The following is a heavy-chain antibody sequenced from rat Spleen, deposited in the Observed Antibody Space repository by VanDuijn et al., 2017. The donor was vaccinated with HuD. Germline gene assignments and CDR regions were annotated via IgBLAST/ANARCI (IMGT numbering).Heavy chain of an antibody. Sequence: EVQLVESGGDLMQPGRSMNFSCAASGFTFSNYYMAWVRQAPTKGLEWVASISTGGGNTYYRDSVKGRFTISRDNAKSTLYLQMDSLRSEDTATYYCTTPREYYSSYIYLGYFDYWGQGVMVTVSS. J-gene: IGHJ2*01. CDR1: GFTFSNYY. V-gene: IGHV5-25*01. CDR2: ISTGGGNT. CDR3: TTPREYYSSYIYLGYFDY. D-gene: IGHD1-2*01.